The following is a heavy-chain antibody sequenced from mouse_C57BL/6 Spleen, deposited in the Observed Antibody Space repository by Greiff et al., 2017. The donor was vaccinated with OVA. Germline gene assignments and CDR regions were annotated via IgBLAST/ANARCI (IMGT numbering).Heavy chain of an antibody. CDR3: ARDDYGSSRYFDY. CDR2: ISDGGSYT. D-gene: IGHD1-1*01. Sequence: EVKLVESGGGLVKPGGSLKLSCAASGFTFSSYAMSWVRQTPEKRLEWVATISDGGSYTYYPDNVKGRFTISRDNAKNNLYLQMSHLKSEDTAMYYCARDDYGSSRYFDYWGQGTTLTVSS. J-gene: IGHJ2*01. CDR1: GFTFSSYA. V-gene: IGHV5-4*01.